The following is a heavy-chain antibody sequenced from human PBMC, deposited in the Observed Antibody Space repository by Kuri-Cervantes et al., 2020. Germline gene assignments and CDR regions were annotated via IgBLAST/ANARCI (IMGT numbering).Heavy chain of an antibody. CDR1: GFTFSNAW. CDR3: TTVGYRSDY. V-gene: IGHV3-15*01. J-gene: IGHJ4*02. CDR2: IKSKTDGGTT. D-gene: IGHD3-16*02. Sequence: GGSLRLSCAASGFTFSNAWMSWVRQAPGKGLEWVGCIKSKTDGGTTDYAAPVKGRFTISRDDSKNTLYLQMNSLKTEDTAVYYCTTVGYRSDYWGQGTLVTVSS.